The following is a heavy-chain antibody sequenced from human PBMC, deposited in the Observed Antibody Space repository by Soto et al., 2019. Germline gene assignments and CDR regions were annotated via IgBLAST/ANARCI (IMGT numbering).Heavy chain of an antibody. J-gene: IGHJ4*02. D-gene: IGHD3-10*01. CDR2: ISPNGQGI. CDR3: ARDWGGIGY. CDR1: GGTVTSNR. V-gene: IGHV3-21*04. Sequence: XGSLILSYAVSGGTVTSNRLSWVRQAPGKGLEWVSAISPNGQGIWYADSVKGRFTISRDNAKNSLYLEMNSLRVEDTAVYYCARDWGGIGYWGQGTLVNVS.